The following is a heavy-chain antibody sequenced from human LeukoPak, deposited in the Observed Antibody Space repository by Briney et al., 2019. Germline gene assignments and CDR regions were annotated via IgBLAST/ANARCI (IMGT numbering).Heavy chain of an antibody. CDR3: ARESSYYYCGMDV. J-gene: IGHJ6*02. V-gene: IGHV4-59*01. CDR1: GGSISTYY. Sequence: SETLSLTCTVSGGSISTYYWSWIRQPPGKGLEWIGYIYYSGSTKYSPSLKNRVTISVDTSKNQFSLELSSVTAADTAVYYCARESSYYYCGMDVWGQGTTVTVSS. D-gene: IGHD3-3*01. CDR2: IYYSGST.